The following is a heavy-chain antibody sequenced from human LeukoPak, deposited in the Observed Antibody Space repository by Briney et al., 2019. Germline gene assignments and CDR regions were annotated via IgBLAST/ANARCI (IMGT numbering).Heavy chain of an antibody. CDR1: GGSISSYY. Sequence: SETLSLTCTVSGGSISSYYWSWNRQPPGKGLEWIGYIYYSGSTNYNPSLKSRVTISVDTPKNQFSLKLSSVTAADTAVYYCASGRPLTIFGVVIDGNWFDPWGQGTLVTVSS. CDR3: ASGRPLTIFGVVIDGNWFDP. CDR2: IYYSGST. J-gene: IGHJ5*02. D-gene: IGHD3-3*01. V-gene: IGHV4-59*12.